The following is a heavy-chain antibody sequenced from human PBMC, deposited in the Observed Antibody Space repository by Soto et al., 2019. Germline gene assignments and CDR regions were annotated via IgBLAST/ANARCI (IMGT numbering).Heavy chain of an antibody. D-gene: IGHD3-10*01. Sequence: QVHLVQSGAEVKQPGASVRVSCKASGYTFTNYDITWVRQATGHGLEWMGWMNPDSENTGSPQKFQGRVTMTVNTSINTAYMELTSLRSEDTAVYYCTRAQFEFGSYFGLDVWGQGTTVTVSS. CDR2: MNPDSENT. J-gene: IGHJ6*02. V-gene: IGHV1-8*01. CDR1: GYTFTNYD. CDR3: TRAQFEFGSYFGLDV.